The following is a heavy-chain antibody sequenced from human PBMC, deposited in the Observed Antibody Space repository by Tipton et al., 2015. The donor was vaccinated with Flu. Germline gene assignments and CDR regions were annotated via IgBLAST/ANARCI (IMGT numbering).Heavy chain of an antibody. CDR2: IGRGGDRT. J-gene: IGHJ4*02. V-gene: IGHV3-23*01. CDR1: GFTFSSYA. CDR3: AKDLPGDYAACFDS. Sequence: SLRLSCAASGFTFSSYAMSWVRQAPGKGLGWVSGIGRGGDRTHYADSVNGRFTISRDNSKNTLFLLMNSLRAEDTAIYYCAKDLPGDYAACFDSXXXGSLVTVSS. D-gene: IGHD3-16*01.